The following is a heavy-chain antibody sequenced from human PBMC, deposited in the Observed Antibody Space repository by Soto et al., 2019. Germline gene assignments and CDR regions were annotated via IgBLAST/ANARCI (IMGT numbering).Heavy chain of an antibody. V-gene: IGHV3-48*02. D-gene: IGHD6-13*01. CDR1: GFTFSSYS. CDR2: ISSSSSTI. CDR3: ASPHPYSSSWPRYFQH. J-gene: IGHJ1*01. Sequence: EVQLVESGGGLVQPGGSLRLSCAASGFTFSSYSMNWVRQAPGKGLEWVSYISSSSSTIYYADSVKGRFTISRDNAKNXRYLQMNSRRDEDTAVYYCASPHPYSSSWPRYFQHWGQGTLVTVSS.